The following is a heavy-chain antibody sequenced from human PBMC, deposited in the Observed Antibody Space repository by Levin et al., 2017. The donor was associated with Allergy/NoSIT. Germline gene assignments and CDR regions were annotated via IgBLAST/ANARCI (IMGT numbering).Heavy chain of an antibody. CDR2: INHSGST. J-gene: IGHJ4*02. D-gene: IGHD3-3*01. Sequence: SETLSLTCAVYGGSFSGYYWSWIRQPPGKGLEWIGEINHSGSTNYNPSLKSRVTISVDTSKNQFSLKLSSVTAADTAVYYCARGRRSGVFDYWGQGTLVTVSS. CDR3: ARGRRSGVFDY. V-gene: IGHV4-34*01. CDR1: GGSFSGYY.